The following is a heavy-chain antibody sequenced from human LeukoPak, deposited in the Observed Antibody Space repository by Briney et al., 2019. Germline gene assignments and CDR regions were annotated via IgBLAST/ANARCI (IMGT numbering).Heavy chain of an antibody. D-gene: IGHD3-10*01. Sequence: PGGSLRLSCAASGFTFSNYNMNWVRQAPGKGLEWVSYISNSSSTIYYADSVKGRFTISRDDAKNSLYLQMNSLRAEDTAVYYCARAERLDTMVRGVYYYFYYMDVWGKGTTVTVSS. J-gene: IGHJ6*03. CDR2: ISNSSSTI. CDR3: ARAERLDTMVRGVYYYFYYMDV. V-gene: IGHV3-48*01. CDR1: GFTFSNYN.